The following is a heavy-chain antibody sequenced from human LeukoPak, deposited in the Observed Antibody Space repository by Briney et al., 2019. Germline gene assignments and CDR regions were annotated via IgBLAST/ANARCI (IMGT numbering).Heavy chain of an antibody. CDR3: VKAALRYFDWSPDY. V-gene: IGHV3-64D*06. CDR1: GFTFSRYA. Sequence: GGSLRLSCSASGFTFSRYAMHWVRQAPGKGLEYVSAISSNGGSTYYADSVNGRFTISRDNSKNTLYLQMSSLRAEDTAVYYCVKAALRYFDWSPDYWGQGTLVTVSS. J-gene: IGHJ4*02. CDR2: ISSNGGST. D-gene: IGHD3-9*01.